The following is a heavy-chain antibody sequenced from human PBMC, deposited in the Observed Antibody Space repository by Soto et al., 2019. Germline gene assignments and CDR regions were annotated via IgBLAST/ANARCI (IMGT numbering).Heavy chain of an antibody. CDR1: GDSISRGGYY. CDR2: IYHIGST. Sequence: QVQLQESGPGLVKPSQTLSLSCTVSGDSISRGGYYWNWIRQHPRKGLEWIGYIYHIGSTNYNPSLKSQVTISVDTTKNPLSLELTNVNASDTAVYYCVRDGAGAYGVGWFGTWGQGILVTVSS. J-gene: IGHJ5*02. CDR3: VRDGAGAYGVGWFGT. V-gene: IGHV4-31*01. D-gene: IGHD2-21*01.